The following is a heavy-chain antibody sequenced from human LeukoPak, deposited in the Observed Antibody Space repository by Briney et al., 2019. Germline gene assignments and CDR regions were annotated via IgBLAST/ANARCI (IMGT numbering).Heavy chain of an antibody. J-gene: IGHJ5*02. CDR3: AREDSGWFAWFDP. CDR2: IYTSGST. V-gene: IGHV4-61*02. Sequence: SETLSLTCTVSGGSLSSGSYYWSWIRQPAGKGLEWIGRIYTSGSTNYNPSLKSRVTISVDTSKNQFSLKLSSVTAADTAVYYCAREDSGWFAWFDPWGQGTLVTVSS. CDR1: GGSLSSGSYY. D-gene: IGHD6-19*01.